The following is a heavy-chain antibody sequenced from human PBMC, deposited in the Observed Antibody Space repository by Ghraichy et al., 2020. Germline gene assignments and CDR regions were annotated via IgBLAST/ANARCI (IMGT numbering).Heavy chain of an antibody. Sequence: LSLTCAASGFTFSKFGMHWVRQAPGKGLEWVAVMWYDGTNKYYADTVKGRFTIYRDNSKNTLYMQMNSLRAEYTAVYYCARARGYGGNSVFDYWGQGTLVTASS. CDR2: MWYDGTNK. J-gene: IGHJ4*02. CDR1: GFTFSKFG. CDR3: ARARGYGGNSVFDY. V-gene: IGHV3-33*01. D-gene: IGHD4-23*01.